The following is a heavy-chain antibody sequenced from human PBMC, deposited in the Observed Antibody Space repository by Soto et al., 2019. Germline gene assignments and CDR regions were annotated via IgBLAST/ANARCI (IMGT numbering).Heavy chain of an antibody. V-gene: IGHV4-34*01. Sequence: PSETLSLTCTVYGGSFSGHFGSWVRQPPGKGLEWIGEINHSGGTNYNPSLKSRVTISVDTSQNQFPLKVNSVTAADTAVYYCARGSAGRGYYYSGMDVWGQGTTVTVSS. CDR2: INHSGGT. CDR3: ARGSAGRGYYYSGMDV. CDR1: GGSFSGHF. J-gene: IGHJ6*02.